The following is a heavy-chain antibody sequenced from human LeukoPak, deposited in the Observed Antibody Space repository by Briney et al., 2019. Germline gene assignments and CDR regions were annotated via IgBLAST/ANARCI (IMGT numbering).Heavy chain of an antibody. D-gene: IGHD1-26*01. CDR1: GYTFTSYG. V-gene: IGHV1-18*01. CDR2: ISAYTDSA. CDR3: ARDYQYSGSYGSI. J-gene: IGHJ3*02. Sequence: GASVKVSCKASGYTFTSYGLSWVRQAPGQGLEWMGWISAYTDSANYAQNLQGRVTMTTDTSTSTAYMELRSLRSDDTAVYYCARDYQYSGSYGSIWGQGTMVTVSS.